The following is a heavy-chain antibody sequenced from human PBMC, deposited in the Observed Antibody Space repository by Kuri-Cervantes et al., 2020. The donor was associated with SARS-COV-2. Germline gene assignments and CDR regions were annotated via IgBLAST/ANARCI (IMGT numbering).Heavy chain of an antibody. Sequence: SCKASGYTFSSYAMHWVRQAPGKGLEWVAVISYDGSSKYYADSVKGRFTISRDNSKDTLYLQMNSLRAEDTAVYYCAREAYYDFWSGYHTRTDYFDYWGQGTLVTVSS. J-gene: IGHJ4*02. CDR2: ISYDGSSK. CDR3: AREAYYDFWSGYHTRTDYFDY. CDR1: GYTFSSYA. D-gene: IGHD3-3*01. V-gene: IGHV3-30-3*01.